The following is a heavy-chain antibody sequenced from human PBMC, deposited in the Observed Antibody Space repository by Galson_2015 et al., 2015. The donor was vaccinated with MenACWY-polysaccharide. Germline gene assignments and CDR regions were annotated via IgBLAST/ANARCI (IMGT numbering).Heavy chain of an antibody. CDR1: GFTFSSYA. CDR2: ISYDGSNK. CDR3: ARSRGSHYGMDV. D-gene: IGHD1-26*01. Sequence: SLRLSCAASGFTFSSYAMHWVRQAPGKGLEWVAVISYDGSNKYYADSVKGRFTISRDNSKNTLYLQMNSLRAEDTAVYYCARSRGSHYGMDVWVQGTTVTVSS. V-gene: IGHV3-30-3*01. J-gene: IGHJ6*02.